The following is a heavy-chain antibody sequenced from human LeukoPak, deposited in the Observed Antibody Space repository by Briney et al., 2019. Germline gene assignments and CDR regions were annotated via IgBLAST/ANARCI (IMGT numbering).Heavy chain of an antibody. Sequence: SVRVSCKASGGTFSSYAISWVRQAPGQGLEWMGGIIPIFGTANYAQKFQGRVTITADESTSTAYMELSSLRSEDTAVYYCASHKRIFGVVIDLDFDYWGQGTLVTVSS. J-gene: IGHJ4*02. D-gene: IGHD3-3*01. CDR2: IIPIFGTA. CDR3: ASHKRIFGVVIDLDFDY. CDR1: GGTFSSYA. V-gene: IGHV1-69*13.